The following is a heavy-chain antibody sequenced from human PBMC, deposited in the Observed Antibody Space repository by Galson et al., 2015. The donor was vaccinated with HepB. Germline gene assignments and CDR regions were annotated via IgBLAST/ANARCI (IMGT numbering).Heavy chain of an antibody. CDR2: ISGSGVST. D-gene: IGHD6-13*01. Sequence: SLRLSCAASGFTFSSYAMSWVRQAPGKGLEWVSGISGSGVSTYYADSVKGRFTISRDDSKNTLYLQMSTLRAEDTAVYYCAKDPGRRAAGTYYFDNWGQGTLVTVSS. CDR1: GFTFSSYA. V-gene: IGHV3-23*01. CDR3: AKDPGRRAAGTYYFDN. J-gene: IGHJ4*02.